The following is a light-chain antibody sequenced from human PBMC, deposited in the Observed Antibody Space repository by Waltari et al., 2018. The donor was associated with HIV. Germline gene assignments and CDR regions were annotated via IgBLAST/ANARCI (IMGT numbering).Light chain of an antibody. V-gene: IGLV2-23*02. Sequence: QSALTQPASVSGSPGQSITISCTGTSSDVGGYNYVSWYHQHPGKAPKLMIYDVSKRPSGVSKRFSGSKSGNTASLTIAGLQAEDEADYYCCSYAGSSTYVFGTGTKVTVL. CDR2: DVS. J-gene: IGLJ1*01. CDR1: SSDVGGYNY. CDR3: CSYAGSSTYV.